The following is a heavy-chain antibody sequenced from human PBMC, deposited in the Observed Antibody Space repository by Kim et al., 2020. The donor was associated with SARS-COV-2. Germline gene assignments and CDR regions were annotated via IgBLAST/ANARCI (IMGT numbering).Heavy chain of an antibody. V-gene: IGHV3-48*02. CDR1: GFTFSSYS. D-gene: IGHD2-21*01. CDR2: ISSSSSTI. J-gene: IGHJ5*02. Sequence: GGSLRLSCAASGFTFSSYSMNWVRQAPGKGLEWVSYISSSSSTIYYADSVKGRFTISRDNAKNSLYLQMNSLRDEDTAVYYCARDTGERVGGPKISLNWFDPWGQGTLGTVSS. CDR3: ARDTGERVGGPKISLNWFDP.